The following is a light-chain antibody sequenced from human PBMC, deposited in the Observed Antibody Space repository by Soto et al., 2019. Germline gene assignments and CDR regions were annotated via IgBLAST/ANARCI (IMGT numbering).Light chain of an antibody. V-gene: IGKV3-20*01. CDR1: QSVSSSY. CDR3: QQYGSSPPFT. CDR2: GAS. Sequence: IVLTQSPGTLSLTPGERATLSCRASQSVSSSYIAWYQRKPGQAPRLLIYGASSRATGIPDRFSGSGSGTDFTLTISRLEPEDSAVYYCQQYGSSPPFTIGPGTRVDIK. J-gene: IGKJ3*01.